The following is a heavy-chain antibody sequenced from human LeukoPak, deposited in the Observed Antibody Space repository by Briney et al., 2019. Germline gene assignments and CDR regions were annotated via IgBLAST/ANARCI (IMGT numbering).Heavy chain of an antibody. Sequence: PGGSLRLSCEASGFPFSDYAMTWVRQAPGKGLEWVSSIKGSGGGSSYADSVKGRFTMTRDNSKSTLSLQMNSLRAGDTAVYFCGRDPNGDYVGAFEFWGQGTLVTVSS. CDR2: IKGSGGGS. D-gene: IGHD4-17*01. J-gene: IGHJ3*01. CDR3: GRDPNGDYVGAFEF. V-gene: IGHV3-23*01. CDR1: GFPFSDYA.